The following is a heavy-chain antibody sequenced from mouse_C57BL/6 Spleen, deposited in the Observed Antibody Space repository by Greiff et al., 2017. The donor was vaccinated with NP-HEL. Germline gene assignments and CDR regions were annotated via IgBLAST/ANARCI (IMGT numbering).Heavy chain of an antibody. V-gene: IGHV1-64*01. CDR1: GYTFTSYW. CDR3: ASMIRRYDYDSYAMDY. D-gene: IGHD2-4*01. Sequence: QVQLQQPGAELVKPGASVKLSCKASGYTFTSYWMHWVKQRPGQGLEWIGMIHPNSGSTNYNEKFKSKATLTVDKSSSTAYMQLSSLTSEDSAVYYCASMIRRYDYDSYAMDYWGHGTSVTVSS. CDR2: IHPNSGST. J-gene: IGHJ4*01.